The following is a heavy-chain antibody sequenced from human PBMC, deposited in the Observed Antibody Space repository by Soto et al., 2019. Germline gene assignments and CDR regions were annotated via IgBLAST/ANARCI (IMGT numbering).Heavy chain of an antibody. J-gene: IGHJ4*02. CDR1: GGSISSNNW. V-gene: IGHV4-4*02. D-gene: IGHD6-19*01. CDR3: ARHISVTGTRGFDY. CDR2: IHPGGAS. Sequence: QVQLQESGPGLVTPSGTLSLTCAVSGGSISSNNWWSWVRQSPLKGLEWIAEIHPGGASSSNPSVQSRVTISLDGSKNQMSLTLNSLTAADTAMYYCARHISVTGTRGFDYWGQGTLITVSS.